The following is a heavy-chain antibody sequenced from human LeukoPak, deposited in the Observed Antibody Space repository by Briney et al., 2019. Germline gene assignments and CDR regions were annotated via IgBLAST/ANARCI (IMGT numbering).Heavy chain of an antibody. D-gene: IGHD3-22*01. J-gene: IGHJ5*01. CDR3: ARDLWNFYDDSGYNRDFDS. Sequence: GGSLRLSCAATGFTFSSYWMSWVRQAPGKGLEWVANIKQDGSEKYYVDSVKGRFTISRDNAKNSLYLQMNSLRAEDTAVYYCARDLWNFYDDSGYNRDFDSWGQGTLVTVSS. V-gene: IGHV3-7*03. CDR2: IKQDGSEK. CDR1: GFTFSSYW.